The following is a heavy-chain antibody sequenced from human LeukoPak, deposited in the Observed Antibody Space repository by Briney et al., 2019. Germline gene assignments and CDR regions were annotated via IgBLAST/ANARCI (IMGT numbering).Heavy chain of an antibody. D-gene: IGHD3-16*01. Sequence: GGSLRLSCAASGFTFSSYSMNWVRQAPGKGLEWVSSISSSSSYIYYADSVKGRFTISRDNAKNSLYLQMNSLRAEDTAVYYRARDWGSRGKFDIWGQGTMVTVSS. J-gene: IGHJ3*02. CDR2: ISSSSSYI. V-gene: IGHV3-21*01. CDR1: GFTFSSYS. CDR3: ARDWGSRGKFDI.